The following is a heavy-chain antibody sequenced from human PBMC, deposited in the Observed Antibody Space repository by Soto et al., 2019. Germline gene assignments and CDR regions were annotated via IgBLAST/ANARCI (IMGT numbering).Heavy chain of an antibody. CDR3: ALAGAAPYYYCGMDV. V-gene: IGHV1-18*01. D-gene: IGHD6-19*01. J-gene: IGHJ6*02. CDR1: GYTFSPSG. CDR2: ISTYNGDT. Sequence: QVQLVQSGAAVRKPGASVKVSCKASGYTFSPSGMSWLRQAPGQGREWMGWISTYNGDTNDAPKFQDRVTMTSDTSTRTVYMELRSLRSDDTAVDCCALAGAAPYYYCGMDVWGQGTRFTVSS.